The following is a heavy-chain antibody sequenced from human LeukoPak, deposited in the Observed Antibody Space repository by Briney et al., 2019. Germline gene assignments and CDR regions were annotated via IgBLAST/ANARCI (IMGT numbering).Heavy chain of an antibody. CDR3: AKAPANYVDTAMGTFDY. CDR1: GFTFNNYG. D-gene: IGHD5-18*01. V-gene: IGHV3-30*02. CDR2: IGYNGNNQ. J-gene: IGHJ4*02. Sequence: PGGSLRLSCVASGFTFNNYGMHWVRQAPGKGLEWVAFIGYNGNNQYYADSVKGRFTISRDNSKNTLFLQMNSLRAEDTAVYYCAKAPANYVDTAMGTFDYWGQGTLVTVSS.